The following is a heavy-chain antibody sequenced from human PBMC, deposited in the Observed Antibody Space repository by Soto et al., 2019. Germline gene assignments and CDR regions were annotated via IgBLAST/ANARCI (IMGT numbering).Heavy chain of an antibody. Sequence: PGGSLRLSCAASGFTFDDYAMHWVRQAPGKGLEWVSGISWNSGSIGYADSVKGRFTISRDNAKNSLYLQMNSLRAEDTALYYCAKGLKYCSGGRCYRPAFDYWGQGTLVTVSS. D-gene: IGHD2-15*01. J-gene: IGHJ4*02. V-gene: IGHV3-9*01. CDR1: GFTFDDYA. CDR2: ISWNSGSI. CDR3: AKGLKYCSGGRCYRPAFDY.